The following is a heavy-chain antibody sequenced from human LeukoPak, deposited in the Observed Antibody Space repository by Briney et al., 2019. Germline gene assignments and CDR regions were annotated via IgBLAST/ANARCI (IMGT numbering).Heavy chain of an antibody. D-gene: IGHD4-17*01. J-gene: IGHJ4*02. CDR2: VNPNSGAT. CDR1: EYTFTAFY. V-gene: IGHV1-2*06. CDR3: ARQTNYGDYPDY. Sequence: ASVKVSCKASEYTFTAFYMHWGRQAPGQGLGWMGRVNPNSGATNYAQTFQGRVTMTRDTSISTAYLELSRLRSDDTAVYYCARQTNYGDYPDYWGQGTLVTVSS.